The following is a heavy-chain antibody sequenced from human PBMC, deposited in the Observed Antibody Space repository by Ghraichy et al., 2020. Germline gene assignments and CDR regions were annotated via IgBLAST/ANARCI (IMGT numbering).Heavy chain of an antibody. J-gene: IGHJ3*02. CDR2: INHSGST. CDR3: ARADWNYLDI. V-gene: IGHV4-34*01. D-gene: IGHD1-7*01. CDR1: GGSFSGYY. Sequence: SQTLSLTCAVYGGSFSGYYWSWIRQPPGKGLEWIGEINHSGSTNYNPSLKSRVTISVDTSKNQFSLKLSSVTAADTAVYYCARADWNYLDIWGQGTMVTVSS.